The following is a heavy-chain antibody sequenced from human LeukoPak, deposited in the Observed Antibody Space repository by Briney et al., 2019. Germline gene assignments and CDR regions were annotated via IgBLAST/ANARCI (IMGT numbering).Heavy chain of an antibody. Sequence: SVKVSCKASGGTFSSYAISWVRQAPGQGLEWMGRIIPILGIANNAQKFQGRVTITADKSTSTAYMELSSLRSEDTAVYYCVANRYYYDSSDNWGQGTLVTVSS. V-gene: IGHV1-69*04. D-gene: IGHD3-22*01. CDR1: GGTFSSYA. J-gene: IGHJ4*02. CDR2: IIPILGIA. CDR3: VANRYYYDSSDN.